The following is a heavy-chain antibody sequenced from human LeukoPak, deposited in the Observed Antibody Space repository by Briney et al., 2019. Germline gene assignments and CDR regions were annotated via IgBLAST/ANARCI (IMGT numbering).Heavy chain of an antibody. CDR3: AKDDTS. Sequence: GGSLRLSCAASGFNFSNYDMHWVRQAPGKGLEWVTFIRFDGSDKYYEDSVKGRFTISRDTSKNTLYLQMNSLSTADTSVYYCAKDDTSWGQGTLVTVTS. J-gene: IGHJ5*02. CDR2: IRFDGSDK. V-gene: IGHV3-30*02. CDR1: GFNFSNYD.